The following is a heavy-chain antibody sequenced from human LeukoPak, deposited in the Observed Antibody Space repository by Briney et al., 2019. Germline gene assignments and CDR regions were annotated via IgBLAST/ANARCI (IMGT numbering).Heavy chain of an antibody. D-gene: IGHD5-12*01. Sequence: GGSLRLSCAASGFTFSSYGMHWVRQAPGKGLEWVAVISYDGSNKYYADSVKGRFTISRDNSKNTLYLQMNSLRAEDTAVYYCAKCRWLRSYYYYYMDVWGKGTTVTVSS. CDR3: AKCRWLRSYYYYYMDV. V-gene: IGHV3-30*18. J-gene: IGHJ6*03. CDR1: GFTFSSYG. CDR2: ISYDGSNK.